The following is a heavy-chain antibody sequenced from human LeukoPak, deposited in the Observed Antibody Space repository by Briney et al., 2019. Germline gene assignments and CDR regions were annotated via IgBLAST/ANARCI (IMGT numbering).Heavy chain of an antibody. CDR1: GFTFSRHW. CDR3: ARDYASDY. V-gene: IGHV3-74*01. CDR2: INNDGSGA. D-gene: IGHD3-10*01. J-gene: IGHJ4*02. Sequence: QTGGSLILSCAASGFTFSRHWMHWVRQAPGKGLVWVSRINNDGSGANYADSVKGRFTISRDNAKNSLYLQMSSLRAEDTAVYYCARDYASDYWGQGTLVTVSS.